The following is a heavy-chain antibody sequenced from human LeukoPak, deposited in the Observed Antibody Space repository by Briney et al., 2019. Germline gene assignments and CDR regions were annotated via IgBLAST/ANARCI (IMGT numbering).Heavy chain of an antibody. Sequence: ASVKVSCRASGGTFSSYAISWVRQAPGQGLEWMGGIIPIFGTANYAQKFQGRVTVTADESTSTAYMELRSLRSEDTAVYYCALYSYGLRDYYGMDVWGQGTTVTVSS. CDR2: IIPIFGTA. V-gene: IGHV1-69*13. J-gene: IGHJ6*02. CDR1: GGTFSSYA. D-gene: IGHD5-18*01. CDR3: ALYSYGLRDYYGMDV.